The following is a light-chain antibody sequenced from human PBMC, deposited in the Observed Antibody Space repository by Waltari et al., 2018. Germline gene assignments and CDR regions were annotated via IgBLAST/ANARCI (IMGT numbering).Light chain of an antibody. V-gene: IGLV2-14*03. CDR2: DVS. J-gene: IGLJ2*01. Sequence: QSALTQPASVSGSPGQSITISCTGSSTDAGPHTYVSWYQQHPGQAPKLIIYDVSHRPSGISNRFSGSRSGDTSSLTISGLQAEDEADYFCCSYANMVTLFVVFGGGTKLTVL. CDR1: STDAGPHTY. CDR3: CSYANMVTLFVV.